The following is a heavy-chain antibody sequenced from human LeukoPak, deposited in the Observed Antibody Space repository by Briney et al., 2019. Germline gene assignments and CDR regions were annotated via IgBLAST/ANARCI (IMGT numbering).Heavy chain of an antibody. D-gene: IGHD6-13*01. CDR2: ISAYNGNT. Sequence: ASVKVSCKASGYTFTSYGISWVRQAPGQGLEWMGWISAYNGNTNYAQKLQGRVTMTTDTSTSTAYMELRSLRSDDTAVYYCARLKQLVRYYYYGMDVWGQGTTVSVSS. CDR3: ARLKQLVRYYYYGMDV. V-gene: IGHV1-18*01. CDR1: GYTFTSYG. J-gene: IGHJ6*02.